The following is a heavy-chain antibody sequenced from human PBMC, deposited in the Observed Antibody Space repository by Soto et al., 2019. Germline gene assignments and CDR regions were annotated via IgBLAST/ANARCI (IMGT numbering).Heavy chain of an antibody. CDR3: AKFRSYDFWSGYYDY. CDR2: ISGSGGST. Sequence: GGSLRLSCAASGFTFSSYAMSWVRQAPGKGLEWVSAISGSGGSTYYADSVKGRFTISRDNPKNTLYLQMNSLRAEDTAVYYCAKFRSYDFWSGYYDYWGQGTLVTVSS. J-gene: IGHJ4*02. D-gene: IGHD3-3*01. CDR1: GFTFSSYA. V-gene: IGHV3-23*01.